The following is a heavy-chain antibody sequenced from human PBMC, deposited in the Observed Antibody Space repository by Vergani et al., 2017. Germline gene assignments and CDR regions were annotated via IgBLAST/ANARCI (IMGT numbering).Heavy chain of an antibody. CDR1: GGSITSSSYY. Sequence: QLHLQESGPGLVKPSETLSLTCTVSGGSITSSSYYWGWIRQPPGEGLEWIGNIYHSGGAYYNPSLKGRVTISVDTSKNQFSLEVTSVTAADTAIYFFARTERLILRYFHWALWGQGTLGTVSS. D-gene: IGHD3-9*01. J-gene: IGHJ4*02. CDR3: ARTERLILRYFHWAL. V-gene: IGHV4-39*01. CDR2: IYHSGGA.